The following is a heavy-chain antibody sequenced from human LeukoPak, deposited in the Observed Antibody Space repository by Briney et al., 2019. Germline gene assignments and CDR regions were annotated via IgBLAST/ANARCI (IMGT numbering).Heavy chain of an antibody. CDR2: ISYDGSNK. CDR3: ARVSLRYFDPFDAFDI. CDR1: GFTFSSYA. V-gene: IGHV3-30-3*01. J-gene: IGHJ3*02. D-gene: IGHD3-9*01. Sequence: GGSLRLSCAASGFTFSSYAMHWVRQAPGKGLEWVAVISYDGSNKYYADSVKGRFTISRDNAKNTLYLQMNSLRAEDTAVYYCARVSLRYFDPFDAFDIWGQGTMVTVSS.